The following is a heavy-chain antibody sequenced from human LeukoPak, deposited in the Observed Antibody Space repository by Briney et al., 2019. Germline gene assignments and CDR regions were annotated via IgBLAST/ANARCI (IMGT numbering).Heavy chain of an antibody. Sequence: GGSLRLSCAASGFTFSSYAMSWVRQAPGKGLEWVSAISGSGGSTYYADSVKGRFTISRDNSKNTLYLQMNSLRAEDTAIYYCAKDHAKRFDYYFDYWAQGTLVTVPS. CDR3: AKDHAKRFDYYFDY. V-gene: IGHV3-23*01. CDR1: GFTFSSYA. J-gene: IGHJ4*02. D-gene: IGHD3-10*01. CDR2: ISGSGGST.